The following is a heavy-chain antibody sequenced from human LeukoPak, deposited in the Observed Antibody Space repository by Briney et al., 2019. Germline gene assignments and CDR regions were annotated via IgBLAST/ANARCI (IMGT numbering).Heavy chain of an antibody. CDR1: GYTFTSYY. D-gene: IGHD6-13*01. V-gene: IGHV1-46*01. Sequence: GAPVKVSCKASGYTFTSYYMHWVRQAPGQGLEWMGIINPSGGSTSYAQKFQGRVTMTRDTSTSTVYMELSSLRSEDTAVYYCASGRSWYIFDYWGQGTLVTVSS. CDR3: ASGRSWYIFDY. CDR2: INPSGGST. J-gene: IGHJ4*02.